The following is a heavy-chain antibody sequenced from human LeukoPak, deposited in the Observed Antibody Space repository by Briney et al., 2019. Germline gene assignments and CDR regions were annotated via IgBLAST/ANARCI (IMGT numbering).Heavy chain of an antibody. J-gene: IGHJ4*02. CDR1: GYTFTSYA. CDR3: ARDSGSGNNDY. Sequence: EASVKVSCKASGYTFTSYAIHWVRQAPGQRLEWMGWISAGNGNTKYSQNFQGRATFISNTSATTAFMELSSLRSEDAAVYYCARDSGSGNNDYWGQGTLVTVSS. CDR2: ISAGNGNT. D-gene: IGHD1-26*01. V-gene: IGHV1-3*01.